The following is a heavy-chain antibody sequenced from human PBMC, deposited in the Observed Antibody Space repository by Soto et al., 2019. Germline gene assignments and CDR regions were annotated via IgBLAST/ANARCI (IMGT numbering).Heavy chain of an antibody. CDR2: IKQDGSEK. Sequence: GGSLRLSCAASGFTFSSYWMSWVRQAPGKGLEWVANIKQDGSEKYYVDSVKGRFTISRDNAKYSLYLQMNSLRAEDTAVYYCARADFWSGHLYYYYYMDVWGKGTTVTVSS. D-gene: IGHD3-3*01. V-gene: IGHV3-7*04. CDR1: GFTFSSYW. J-gene: IGHJ6*03. CDR3: ARADFWSGHLYYYYYMDV.